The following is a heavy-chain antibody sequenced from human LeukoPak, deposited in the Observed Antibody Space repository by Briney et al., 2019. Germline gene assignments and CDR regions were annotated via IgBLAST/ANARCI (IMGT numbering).Heavy chain of an antibody. D-gene: IGHD3-22*01. CDR3: AKSPYYDSSGYRYYFDY. CDR2: ISGSGGRT. CDR1: GFTFSSYA. Sequence: GGSLRLSCAASGFTFSSYAMSWVRQAPGKGLEWVSAISGSGGRTYYADSVKGRFTISRDNSKNTLYLQMNSLRAEDTAVYYCAKSPYYDSSGYRYYFDYWGQGTLVTVSS. J-gene: IGHJ4*02. V-gene: IGHV3-23*01.